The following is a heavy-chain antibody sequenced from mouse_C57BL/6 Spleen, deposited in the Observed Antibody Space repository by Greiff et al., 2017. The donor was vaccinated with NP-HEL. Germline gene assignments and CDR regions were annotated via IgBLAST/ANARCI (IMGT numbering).Heavy chain of an antibody. CDR3: ASPYYYGSSAY. J-gene: IGHJ3*01. D-gene: IGHD1-1*01. Sequence: VQLVESGAELARPGASVKLSCKASGYTFTSYGISWVKQRTGQGLEWIGEIYPRSGNTYYNEKFKGKATLTADKSSSTAYMELRSLTSEDSAVYFCASPYYYGSSAYWGQGTLVTVSA. V-gene: IGHV1-81*01. CDR1: GYTFTSYG. CDR2: IYPRSGNT.